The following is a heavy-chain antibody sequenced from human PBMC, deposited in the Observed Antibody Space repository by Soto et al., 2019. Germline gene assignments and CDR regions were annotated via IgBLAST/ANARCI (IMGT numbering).Heavy chain of an antibody. D-gene: IGHD4-17*01. CDR1: GGSISSYY. Sequence: QVQLQESGPGLVKPSETLSLTCTVSGGSISSYYWSWIRQPPGKGLEWIGYIYYSGSTNYNPSLKSRVTISVDTSKNQFSLKLSSVTAADTAVYYCARGGVTVTTGLWDYYYGMDVWGQGTTVTVSS. CDR2: IYYSGST. V-gene: IGHV4-59*01. CDR3: ARGGVTVTTGLWDYYYGMDV. J-gene: IGHJ6*02.